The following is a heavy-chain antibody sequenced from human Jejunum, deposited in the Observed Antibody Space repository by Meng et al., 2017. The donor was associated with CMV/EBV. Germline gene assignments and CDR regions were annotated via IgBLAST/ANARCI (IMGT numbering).Heavy chain of an antibody. D-gene: IGHD3-3*01. CDR3: ARDQGDFWSGYYGNNWFDP. V-gene: IGHV1-2*02. CDR2: INPNRGGT. CDR1: GYY. Sequence: GYYMPWVRQATGQGREWMGWINPNRGGTNYAQKFQGRVTISRETSIRTAYMRLNRLRSDDTAEYYCARDQGDFWSGYYGNNWFDPWGQGTLVTVSS. J-gene: IGHJ5*02.